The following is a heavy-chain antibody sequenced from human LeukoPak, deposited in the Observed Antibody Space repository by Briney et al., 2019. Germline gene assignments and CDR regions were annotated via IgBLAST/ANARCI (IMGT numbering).Heavy chain of an antibody. CDR2: INHSGST. CDR3: ARGSMVRGVVKGGFDY. J-gene: IGHJ4*02. Sequence: SETLSLTCAVYGGSFSGYYWSWIRQPPGKGLEWIGEINHSGSTNYNPSLKSRVIISVDTSKNQFSLKLSSVTAADTAVYYCARGSMVRGVVKGGFDYWGQGTLVTVSS. D-gene: IGHD3-10*01. CDR1: GGSFSGYY. V-gene: IGHV4-34*01.